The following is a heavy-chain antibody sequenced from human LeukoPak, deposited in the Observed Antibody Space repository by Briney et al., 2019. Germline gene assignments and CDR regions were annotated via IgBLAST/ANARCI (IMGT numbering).Heavy chain of an antibody. Sequence: GGSLRLSCAASGFIFSSYAMHWVRQAPGKGLEWVAVISYDGSNKYYADSVKGRFTISRDNAKNSLYLQMNSLRAEDTALYHCAREGRGGAFDIWGQGTMVTVSS. CDR1: GFIFSSYA. CDR2: ISYDGSNK. V-gene: IGHV3-30*04. J-gene: IGHJ3*02. D-gene: IGHD3-10*01. CDR3: AREGRGGAFDI.